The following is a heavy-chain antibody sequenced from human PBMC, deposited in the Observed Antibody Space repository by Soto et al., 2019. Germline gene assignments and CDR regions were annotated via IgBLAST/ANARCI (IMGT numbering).Heavy chain of an antibody. D-gene: IGHD3-22*01. CDR2: IYCSGST. J-gene: IGHJ3*02. CDR1: GGSISSGGYY. Sequence: SETLSLTCTVSGGSISSGGYYWSWIRQHPGKGLEWIGYIYCSGSTYYNPSLKSRVTISVDTSKNQFSLKLSSVTAADTAVYYCARDHNTDSSGYRSDAFDIWGQGTMVTVSS. CDR3: ARDHNTDSSGYRSDAFDI. V-gene: IGHV4-31*03.